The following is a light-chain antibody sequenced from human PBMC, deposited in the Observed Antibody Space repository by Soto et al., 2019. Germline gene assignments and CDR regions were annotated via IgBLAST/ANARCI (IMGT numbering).Light chain of an antibody. CDR1: SSDVGDNNY. J-gene: IGLJ1*01. CDR2: DVT. Sequence: QSALTQPASVSGSPGQSITISCTGTSSDVGDNNYVSWYQQHPGKAPKLMIYDVTHRPSGISNRFSGSKSGNTASLTISGLQAEAESDYYCSSYTSSSTLYVFGTGTKVTVL. CDR3: SSYTSSSTLYV. V-gene: IGLV2-14*01.